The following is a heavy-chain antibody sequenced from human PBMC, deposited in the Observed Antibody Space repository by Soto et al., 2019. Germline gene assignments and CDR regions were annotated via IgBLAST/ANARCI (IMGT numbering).Heavy chain of an antibody. D-gene: IGHD6-6*01. J-gene: IGHJ4*02. CDR1: GGSFSGYY. Sequence: QVQLQQWGAGLLKPSETLSLTCAVYGGSFSGYYWSWIRQPPGKGLEWIGEINHSGSTNYNPSLKGPVHILRSTSQNQFSPEPGSGTAAGTAVYYCARVKKTIAARPFDYWGQGTLVTVSS. CDR3: ARVKKTIAARPFDY. V-gene: IGHV4-34*01. CDR2: INHSGST.